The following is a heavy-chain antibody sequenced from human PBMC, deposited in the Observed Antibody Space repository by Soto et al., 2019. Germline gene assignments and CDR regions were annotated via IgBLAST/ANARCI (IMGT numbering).Heavy chain of an antibody. J-gene: IGHJ4*02. CDR2: IYRSGTT. D-gene: IGHD6-19*01. CDR1: GGSISSDNW. CDR3: ARGESSGWYLGRH. Sequence: QVQLQESGPGLVKPSGTLSLTCTVSGGSISSDNWWSWVRQPPGMGLEWIGEIYRSGTTNYNPSLKSRVTISLDKSKNQFSLNLSSVTAADTAVYYCARGESSGWYLGRHWGQGTLVTVSS. V-gene: IGHV4-4*02.